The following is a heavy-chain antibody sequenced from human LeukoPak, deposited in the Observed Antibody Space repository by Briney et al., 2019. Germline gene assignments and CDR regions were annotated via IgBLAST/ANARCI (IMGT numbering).Heavy chain of an antibody. Sequence: PSETLSLTCAVYGGSFSGYYWSWIRQPPGKGLGWIGEINHSGSTNYNPSLKSRVTISVDTSKNQFSLKLSSVTAADTAVYYCARGRRYYDPFDYWGQGTLVTVSS. CDR2: INHSGST. CDR3: ARGRRYYDPFDY. D-gene: IGHD3-22*01. J-gene: IGHJ4*02. V-gene: IGHV4-34*01. CDR1: GGSFSGYY.